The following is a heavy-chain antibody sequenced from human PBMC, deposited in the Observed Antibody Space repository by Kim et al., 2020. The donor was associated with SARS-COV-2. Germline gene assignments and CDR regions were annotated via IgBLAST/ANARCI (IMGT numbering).Heavy chain of an antibody. CDR2: ISGSGGST. J-gene: IGHJ4*02. CDR1: GFTFSSYA. V-gene: IGHV3-23*01. CDR3: AKDSLHVSGWGGYFCFDY. Sequence: GGSLRLSCAASGFTFSSYAMSWVRQAPGKGLEWVSAISGSGGSTYYADSVKGRFTISRDNSKNTLYLQMNSLRAEDTAVYYCAKDSLHVSGWGGYFCFDYWGQGTLVTVSS. D-gene: IGHD3-3*01.